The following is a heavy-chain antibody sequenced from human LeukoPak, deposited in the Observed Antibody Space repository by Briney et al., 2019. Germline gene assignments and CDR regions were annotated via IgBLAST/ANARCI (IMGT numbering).Heavy chain of an antibody. J-gene: IGHJ4*02. CDR3: AKAEGYDILTGLDY. D-gene: IGHD3-9*01. Sequence: GGSLRLSCAASGFTFANYAMSWVRQAPGKGLEWVSGIGASGGSTYYADSVKGRFTISRDNSKNTLYLQMNSLRTEDTAVYYCAKAEGYDILTGLDYWGQGTLVTVSS. V-gene: IGHV3-23*01. CDR1: GFTFANYA. CDR2: IGASGGST.